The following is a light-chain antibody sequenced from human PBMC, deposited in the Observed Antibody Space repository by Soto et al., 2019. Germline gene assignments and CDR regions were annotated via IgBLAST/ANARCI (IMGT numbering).Light chain of an antibody. CDR3: AAWDNSLNGPL. J-gene: IGLJ3*02. CDR1: SSNIGSNP. V-gene: IGLV1-44*01. CDR2: SSD. Sequence: QSVLTQPPSASGTPGQRVTISCAGSSSNIGSNPVNWYQQLPGTAPKLLIYSSDQRPSGVPDRFSGSKSGTSASLAISGLRSEDEADYSCAAWDNSLNGPLFGGGTKLTVL.